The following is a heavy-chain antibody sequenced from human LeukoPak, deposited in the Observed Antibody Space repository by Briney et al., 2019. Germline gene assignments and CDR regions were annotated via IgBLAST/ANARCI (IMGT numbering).Heavy chain of an antibody. CDR2: IKQDGSEK. D-gene: IGHD2-15*01. V-gene: IGHV3-7*01. CDR1: GFTFSSYA. J-gene: IGHJ4*02. Sequence: PGGSLRLSCAASGFTFSSYAMSWVRQAPGKGLEWVAKIKQDGSEKHYVDSVKGRFTISRDNAKNSMYLQISSLTAEDTAVYYCARGYCTGGSCSKYDYWGQGTLVTVSS. CDR3: ARGYCTGGSCSKYDY.